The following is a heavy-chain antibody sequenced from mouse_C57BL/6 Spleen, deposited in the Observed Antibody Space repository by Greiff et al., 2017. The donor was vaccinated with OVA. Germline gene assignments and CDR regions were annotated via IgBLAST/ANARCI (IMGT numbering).Heavy chain of an antibody. D-gene: IGHD1-1*01. V-gene: IGHV5-17*01. CDR2: ISSGSSTI. J-gene: IGHJ3*01. Sequence: EVQVVESGGGLVKPGGSLKLSCAASGFTFSDYGMHWVRQAPEKGLEWVAYISSGSSTIYYADTVKGRFTISRDNAKNTLFLQMTSLRSEDTAMYYCARPITTVVGGFAYWGQGTLVTVSA. CDR3: ARPITTVVGGFAY. CDR1: GFTFSDYG.